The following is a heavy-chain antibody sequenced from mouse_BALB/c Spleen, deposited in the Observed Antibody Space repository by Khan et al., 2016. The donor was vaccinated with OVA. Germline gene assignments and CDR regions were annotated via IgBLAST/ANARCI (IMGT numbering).Heavy chain of an antibody. CDR2: INPTNGGT. Sequence: QVQLKESGAELVKPGASVKLSCKASGYTFSSYYMYWVKQRPGQGLEWIGGINPTNGGTNFNEKFKTQATLTVDKSSSTAYMQRSSLTSEDAAVYYCTRSGYANPFAYWGQGTLVTVSA. J-gene: IGHJ3*01. CDR3: TRSGYANPFAY. V-gene: IGHV1S81*02. D-gene: IGHD2-10*02. CDR1: GYTFSSYY.